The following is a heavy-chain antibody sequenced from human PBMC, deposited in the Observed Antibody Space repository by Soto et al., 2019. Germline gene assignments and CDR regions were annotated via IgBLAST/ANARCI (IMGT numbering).Heavy chain of an antibody. CDR1: GYTFTSYG. CDR3: AREVAGDFWSGYSGLNDY. D-gene: IGHD3-3*01. V-gene: IGHV1-18*01. Sequence: ASVKVSCKASGYTFTSYGISWVRQAPGQGLEWMGWISAYNGNTNYAQKLQGRVTMTTDTSTSTAYMELRSLRSDDTAVYYCAREVAGDFWSGYSGLNDYWGQGTLVTDSS. CDR2: ISAYNGNT. J-gene: IGHJ4*02.